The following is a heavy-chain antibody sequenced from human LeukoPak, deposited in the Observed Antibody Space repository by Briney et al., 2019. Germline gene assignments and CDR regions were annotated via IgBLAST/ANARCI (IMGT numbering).Heavy chain of an antibody. J-gene: IGHJ5*02. CDR2: INHSEKT. CDR3: ATIVGAPNWFDP. D-gene: IGHD1-26*01. CDR1: GDSVSSNNYY. V-gene: IGHV4-39*01. Sequence: SETLSLTCSVSGDSVSSNNYYWGWIRQPPGKGLEWIGSINHSEKTFYNPSLKSRVTISVDTSKNQFSLKLSSVTAADTAVYYCATIVGAPNWFDPWGQGTLVTVSS.